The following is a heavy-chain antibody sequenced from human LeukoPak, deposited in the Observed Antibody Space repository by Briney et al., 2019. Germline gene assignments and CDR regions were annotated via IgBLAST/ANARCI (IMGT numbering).Heavy chain of an antibody. D-gene: IGHD2-15*01. CDR2: ITSTSTYI. CDR1: GFAFSSYT. J-gene: IGHJ4*02. CDR3: ARRYCSGGSCYSSY. Sequence: GGSLRLSCAASGFAFSSYTMNWVRQAPGKGLEWVSSITSTSTYIFYADSVKGRFTISRDNAKNSLYLQVNSLRAEDTAVYYCARRYCSGGSCYSSYWGQGTLVTVSS. V-gene: IGHV3-21*01.